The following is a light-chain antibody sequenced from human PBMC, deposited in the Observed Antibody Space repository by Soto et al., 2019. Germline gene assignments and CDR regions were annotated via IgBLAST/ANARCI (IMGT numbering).Light chain of an antibody. CDR3: QQHDQGWT. Sequence: EMVMTQSPATLSVSLGERATLSCRASQSVSTKLGWYQQKPGQAPRLLIYGASTSATGIPARFSGSGSGTEFTLTISSLQSEDFAVYYCQQHDQGWTFGQGTKVEIK. CDR1: QSVSTK. CDR2: GAS. J-gene: IGKJ1*01. V-gene: IGKV3-15*01.